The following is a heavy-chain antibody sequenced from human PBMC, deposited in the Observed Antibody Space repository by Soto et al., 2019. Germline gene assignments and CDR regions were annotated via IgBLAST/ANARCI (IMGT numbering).Heavy chain of an antibody. CDR1: GGTFSNHA. J-gene: IGHJ3*02. CDR2: IIPIFSTT. CDR3: AREVAADGTFREDVFDI. D-gene: IGHD6-13*01. Sequence: QVHLVQSGAEVKKPGSSVKVSCKAPGGTFSNHAINWVRQAPGQGLEWMGRIIPIFSTTNYAQKFQGRVTMTADESTITAYLELSSRKHDDTAVYYCAREVAADGTFREDVFDIWGQGTLFTVSS. V-gene: IGHV1-69*12.